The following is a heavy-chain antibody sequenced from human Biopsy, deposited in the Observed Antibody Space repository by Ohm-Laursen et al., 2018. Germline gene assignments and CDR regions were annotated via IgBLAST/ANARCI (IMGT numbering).Heavy chain of an antibody. D-gene: IGHD3-3*01. J-gene: IGHJ5*02. CDR2: VYNGGIT. Sequence: GTLSLTCNVSGGSIISYYWTWIRQPPGKGLEWIGHVYNGGITNYNPSLKSRVTISKDTSKNQFPLQVNSVTAADTAVYYCARTPRDSFWSGSYKRGLWFDPWGQGTLVIVSS. CDR3: ARTPRDSFWSGSYKRGLWFDP. V-gene: IGHV4-59*01. CDR1: GGSIISYY.